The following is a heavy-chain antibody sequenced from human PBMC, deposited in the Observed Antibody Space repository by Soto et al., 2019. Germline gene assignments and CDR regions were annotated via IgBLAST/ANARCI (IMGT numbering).Heavy chain of an antibody. CDR3: AREGTKRWLQLRAFDI. V-gene: IGHV4-59*01. J-gene: IGHJ3*02. CDR1: GGSISSYY. D-gene: IGHD5-12*01. CDR2: LYDSGRT. Sequence: QVQLQESGPGLVKPSETLSLTCTVSGGSISSYYWSWIRQPPGKGLEWIGYLYDSGRTNYNPSLNSRVTISGDTSKNQFSLKLSSVTAADTAVYYCAREGTKRWLQLRAFDILGQGTRVTVSS.